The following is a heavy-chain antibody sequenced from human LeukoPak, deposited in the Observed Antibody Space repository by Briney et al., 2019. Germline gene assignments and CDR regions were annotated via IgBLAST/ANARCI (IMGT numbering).Heavy chain of an antibody. CDR2: IYYSGST. CDR1: GGSISSSSYY. V-gene: IGHV4-39*07. CDR3: ARGRTTHYYYGMDV. J-gene: IGHJ6*02. D-gene: IGHD1-7*01. Sequence: SETLSLTCTVSGGSISSSSYYWGWIRQPPGKGLEWIGSIYYSGSTYYNPSLKSRVTISVDTSKNQFSLKLSSVTAADTAVYYCARGRTTHYYYGMDVWGQGTLVTVSS.